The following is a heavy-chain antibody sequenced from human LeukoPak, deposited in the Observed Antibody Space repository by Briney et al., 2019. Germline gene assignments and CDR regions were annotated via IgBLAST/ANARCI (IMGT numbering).Heavy chain of an antibody. V-gene: IGHV4-4*02. CDR1: GFTFSDYC. J-gene: IGHJ5*02. D-gene: IGHD5-12*01. CDR3: ARSFRYSGYDYYFDP. Sequence: GSLRLSCVASGFTFSDYCMSWVRQAPGKGLEWIGQIYHSGSTNYNPSLKSRVTISLDKSKNQFSLELTSVTAADTAVYYCARSFRYSGYDYYFDPWGQGTLVTVSS. CDR2: IYHSGST.